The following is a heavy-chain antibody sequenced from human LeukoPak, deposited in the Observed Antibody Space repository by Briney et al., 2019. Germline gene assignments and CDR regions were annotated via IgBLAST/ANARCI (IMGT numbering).Heavy chain of an antibody. CDR1: GGSISSSSYY. Sequence: SETLSLTCTVSGGSISSSSYYWGWIRQPPGKGLEWIGYIYYSGSTNYNPSLKSRVTISVDTSKNQFSLKLSSVTAADTAVYYCARDRWWGQGTLVTVSS. D-gene: IGHD5-24*01. V-gene: IGHV4-61*01. J-gene: IGHJ4*02. CDR2: IYYSGST. CDR3: ARDRW.